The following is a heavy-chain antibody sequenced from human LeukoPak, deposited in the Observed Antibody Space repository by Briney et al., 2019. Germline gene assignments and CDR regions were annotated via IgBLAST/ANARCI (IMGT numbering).Heavy chain of an antibody. Sequence: PGGSLRLSCAASGFTFSSYAMSWVRQAPGKGLEWVSAISGSGGSTYYADSVKGRFTISRDNSKNTLYLQMNSLRAEDTAVYYCAKVAHYYGSGSYYEYYFDYWGQGTLVTVPS. V-gene: IGHV3-23*01. J-gene: IGHJ4*02. D-gene: IGHD3-10*01. CDR1: GFTFSSYA. CDR3: AKVAHYYGSGSYYEYYFDY. CDR2: ISGSGGST.